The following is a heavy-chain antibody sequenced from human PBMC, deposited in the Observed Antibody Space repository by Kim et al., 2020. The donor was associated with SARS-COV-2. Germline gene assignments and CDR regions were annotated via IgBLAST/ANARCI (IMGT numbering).Heavy chain of an antibody. CDR3: AKAHSTY. J-gene: IGHJ4*02. CDR2: DGGST. Sequence: DGGSTYYADSVKGRFTISRDNSKNSLYLQMNSLRTEDTALYYCAKAHSTYWGQGTLVTVSS. V-gene: IGHV3-43*01.